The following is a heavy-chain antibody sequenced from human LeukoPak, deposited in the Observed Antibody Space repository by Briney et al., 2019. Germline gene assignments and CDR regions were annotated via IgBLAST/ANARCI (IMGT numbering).Heavy chain of an antibody. CDR1: GYTFTSYG. CDR2: ISAYNGNT. D-gene: IGHD3-10*01. V-gene: IGHV1-18*01. CDR3: ARDPQYYYGSGRNPNAFDI. Sequence: GASVKVSCKASGYTFTSYGISWVRQAPGQGLEWTGWISAYNGNTNYAQKLQGRVTMTTDTSTSTAYMELRSLRSDDTAVYYCARDPQYYYGSGRNPNAFDIWGQGTMVTVPS. J-gene: IGHJ3*02.